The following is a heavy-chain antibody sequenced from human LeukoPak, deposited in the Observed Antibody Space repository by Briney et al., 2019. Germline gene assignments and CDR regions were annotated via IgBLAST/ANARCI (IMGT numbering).Heavy chain of an antibody. CDR2: IYYSGCT. CDR1: GGFNISYY. CDR3: ARAPMVRAGWFDP. Sequence: SETLSLTCPVTGGFNISYYWSWIRQPPGKGLERIGYIYYSGCTNYNPSLKSRVTISVDTSKNQFSLKLSSVTAADTAVYYCARAPMVRAGWFDPWGQGTLVTVSS. J-gene: IGHJ5*02. D-gene: IGHD3-10*01. V-gene: IGHV4-59*01.